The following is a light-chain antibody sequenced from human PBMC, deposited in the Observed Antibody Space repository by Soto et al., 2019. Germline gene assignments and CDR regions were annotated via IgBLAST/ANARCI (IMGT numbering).Light chain of an antibody. Sequence: EIVLTQSPGTLSLSPGERATLSCRASQSVSSSYLAWYQQKPGQAPRLLIYGASSRATGIPDRFSGSGSGTDFTLTISGLEPEDFAVYYCQRYGSSRTFGQGTKVEIQ. CDR3: QRYGSSRT. CDR1: QSVSSSY. CDR2: GAS. J-gene: IGKJ1*01. V-gene: IGKV3-20*01.